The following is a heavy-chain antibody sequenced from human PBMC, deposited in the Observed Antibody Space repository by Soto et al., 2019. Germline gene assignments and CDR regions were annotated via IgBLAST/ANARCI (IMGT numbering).Heavy chain of an antibody. CDR3: TRDSNGDYFPHEFDY. CDR2: IRSKAYGGTT. J-gene: IGHJ4*02. Sequence: GGSLRLSCTASGFTFGDYAMSWFRQAPGKGLEWVGFIRSKAYGGTTEYAASVKGRFTISRDDSKSIAYLQMNSLKTEDTAVYYCTRDSNGDYFPHEFDYWGQGTLVTVSS. D-gene: IGHD4-17*01. V-gene: IGHV3-49*03. CDR1: GFTFGDYA.